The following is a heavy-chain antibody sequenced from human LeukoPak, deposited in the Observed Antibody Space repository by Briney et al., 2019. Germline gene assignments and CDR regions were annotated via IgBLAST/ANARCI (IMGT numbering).Heavy chain of an antibody. D-gene: IGHD5-24*01. Sequence: SVKVSCKPSGGTFSSYAISWVRQAPGQGLEWMGGIIPIFGTANYAQKFQGRVTITADESTSTAYMELSSLRSEDTAVYYCARDRGAMATAPLDYWGQGTLVTVSS. J-gene: IGHJ4*02. CDR2: IIPIFGTA. CDR3: ARDRGAMATAPLDY. CDR1: GGTFSSYA. V-gene: IGHV1-69*13.